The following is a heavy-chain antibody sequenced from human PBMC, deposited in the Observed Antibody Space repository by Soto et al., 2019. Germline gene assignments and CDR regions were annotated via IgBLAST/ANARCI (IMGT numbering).Heavy chain of an antibody. CDR3: VRTGTDILTGYPGY. CDR2: IYYSGST. D-gene: IGHD3-9*01. Sequence: SETLSLTCTVSGGSISSSSYYWGWIRQPPGKGLEWIGSIYYSGSTYYNPSLKSRVTISVDTSKNQFSLKLSTVTAADTAVYYCVRTGTDILTGYPGYWGQGTLVTVSS. CDR1: GGSISSSSYY. J-gene: IGHJ4*02. V-gene: IGHV4-39*01.